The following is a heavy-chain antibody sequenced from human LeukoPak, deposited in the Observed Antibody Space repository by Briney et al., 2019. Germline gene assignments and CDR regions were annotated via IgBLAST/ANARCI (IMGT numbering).Heavy chain of an antibody. CDR2: IKSKTDGGTT. CDR3: TTDPTLAYCGGDCLGY. CDR1: GFTFSNAW. Sequence: GGSLRLSCAASGFTFSNAWMSWVRQAPGKGLEWVGRIKSKTDGGTTDYAAPVKGRFTISRDDSKNTLYLQMNSLKTEDTAVYFCTTDPTLAYCGGDCLGYWGQGTLVTASS. V-gene: IGHV3-15*01. J-gene: IGHJ4*02. D-gene: IGHD2-21*01.